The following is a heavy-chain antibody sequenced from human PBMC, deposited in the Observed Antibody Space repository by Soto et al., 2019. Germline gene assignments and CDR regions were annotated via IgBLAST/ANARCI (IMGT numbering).Heavy chain of an antibody. V-gene: IGHV3-23*01. CDR2: VDSGDST. CDR3: TKVWVGNKCTNDGCFVN. J-gene: IGHJ4*02. CDR1: GFTFANYA. Sequence: EVEVLESGGGLVQPGGSLRLHCVASGFTFANYAMTWVRQAPGKGLEWVSTVDSGDSTYYAASVRARLTIPRDSCKNTRSLQMISLRVEDTAIYYFTKVWVGNKCTNDGCFVNWGQGTRVPVSS. D-gene: IGHD2-8*01.